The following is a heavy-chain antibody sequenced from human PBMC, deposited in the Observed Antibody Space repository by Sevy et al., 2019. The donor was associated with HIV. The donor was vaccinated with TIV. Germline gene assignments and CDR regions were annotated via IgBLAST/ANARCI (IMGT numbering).Heavy chain of an antibody. V-gene: IGHV3-30-3*01. J-gene: IGHJ1*01. CDR2: LSLDATNK. CDR1: GFTFNRYS. CDR3: ALERLSSDVAEYFQN. D-gene: IGHD1-1*01. Sequence: GGSLRLTCAASGFTFNRYSMHWVRRAPGKGLEWVATLSLDATNKDYPDSVKGRFTISRDNFQNSLFLQMDSLRPEDTAVYYCALERLSSDVAEYFQNWDQGTLVTVSS.